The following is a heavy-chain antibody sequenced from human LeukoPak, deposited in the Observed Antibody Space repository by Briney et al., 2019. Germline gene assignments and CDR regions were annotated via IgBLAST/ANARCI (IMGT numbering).Heavy chain of an antibody. CDR2: INSDGSST. D-gene: IGHD3-22*01. Sequence: GGSLRLSCAASRFTFSTYWMHWVRQAPGKGLVWVSRINSDGSSTSYADSVKGRFTISRDNGKNTLYLPMNSLRAEDTAVYYCARGDYYDSSGLFDYWGQGTLVTVSP. J-gene: IGHJ4*02. V-gene: IGHV3-74*01. CDR1: RFTFSTYW. CDR3: ARGDYYDSSGLFDY.